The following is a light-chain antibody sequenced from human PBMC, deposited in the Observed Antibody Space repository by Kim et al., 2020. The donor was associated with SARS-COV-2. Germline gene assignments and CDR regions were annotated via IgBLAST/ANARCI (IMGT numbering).Light chain of an antibody. V-gene: IGLV1-47*01. CDR2: KNN. Sequence: GQRVTISCSGSTSNVAVNNVYWYQQLPGTAPRLLIYKNNQRPSRVPDRFSASKSGTSASLAINGLRSEDEADYYCAGWDDRLSGPVFGGGTQLTVL. J-gene: IGLJ3*02. CDR1: TSNVAVNN. CDR3: AGWDDRLSGPV.